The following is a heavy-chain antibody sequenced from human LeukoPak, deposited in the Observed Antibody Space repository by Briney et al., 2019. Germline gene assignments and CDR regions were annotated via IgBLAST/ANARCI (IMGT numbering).Heavy chain of an antibody. V-gene: IGHV1-24*01. CDR2: FDPEAGEA. Sequence: GASVKVSCKVSGYTRTELAIHWVRQAPGKGLEWMGGFDPEAGEAIYAQKFQGRVTMTEAISTHTAYMELSSLGSEDTALYYCATDISHDDGEYARGWFDSWGQGALVTVSS. J-gene: IGHJ5*01. CDR3: ATDISHDDGEYARGWFDS. CDR1: GYTRTELA. D-gene: IGHD4-17*01.